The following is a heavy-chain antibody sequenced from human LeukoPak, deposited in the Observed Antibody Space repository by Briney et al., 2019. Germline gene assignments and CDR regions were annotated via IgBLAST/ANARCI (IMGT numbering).Heavy chain of an antibody. CDR3: ARGQRKLQQAFDY. J-gene: IGHJ4*02. D-gene: IGHD4-11*01. CDR1: GFTFSSYA. V-gene: IGHV3-30*04. Sequence: PGGSLRLSCAASGFTFSSYAMHWVRQAPGKGLEWVAVISYDGSNKYYADSVKGRFTISRDNSKNSLYLQMNSLRAEDTAVYYCARGQRKLQQAFDYWGQGTLVTVSS. CDR2: ISYDGSNK.